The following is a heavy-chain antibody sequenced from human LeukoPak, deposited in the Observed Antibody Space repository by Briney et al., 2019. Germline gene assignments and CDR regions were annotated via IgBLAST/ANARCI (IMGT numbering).Heavy chain of an antibody. D-gene: IGHD2-15*01. J-gene: IGHJ4*02. CDR1: GYTFTGYC. CDR2: INPNSGGT. V-gene: IGHV1-2*02. CDR3: ASALGYCSGGSCLDC. Sequence: GASVKVSCKASGYTFTGYCMHWVRHAPGQGLEWMGWINPNSGGTNYAQKFQGRVTMTRDTSISTAYMELSRLRSDDTAVYYCASALGYCSGGSCLDCWGQGTLVTVSS.